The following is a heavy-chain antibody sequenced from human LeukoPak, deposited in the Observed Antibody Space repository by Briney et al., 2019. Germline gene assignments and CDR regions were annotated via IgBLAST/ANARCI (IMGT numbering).Heavy chain of an antibody. Sequence: SQTLSLTCAISGDSVSSNIAAWNWIRQSPSRGLEWLGRTYYGSRWYYDYALSVRSRITINPDTSKNQFSLQLNSVTPEDTAVYYCARDVSWRIDYWGQGTLVTVSS. CDR2: TYYGSRWYY. J-gene: IGHJ4*02. D-gene: IGHD6-13*01. CDR1: GDSVSSNIAA. V-gene: IGHV6-1*01. CDR3: ARDVSWRIDY.